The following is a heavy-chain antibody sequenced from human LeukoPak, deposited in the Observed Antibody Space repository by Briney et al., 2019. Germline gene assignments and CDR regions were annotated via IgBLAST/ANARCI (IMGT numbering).Heavy chain of an antibody. J-gene: IGHJ4*02. D-gene: IGHD3-10*01. CDR3: AKDMYYGSGSNFDY. V-gene: IGHV3-23*01. Sequence: GGSLRLSRAASGFTFNNYAMSWVRQAPGKGLEWVSSISGGGGNTDYADSVKGRFTISRDNSKNTLYLQMSSLRAEDTAVYYCAKDMYYGSGSNFDYWGQGTLVTVSS. CDR2: ISGGGGNT. CDR1: GFTFNNYA.